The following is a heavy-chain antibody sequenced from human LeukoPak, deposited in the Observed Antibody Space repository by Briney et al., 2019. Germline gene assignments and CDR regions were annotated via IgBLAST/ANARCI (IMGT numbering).Heavy chain of an antibody. CDR3: SGRDSSRSPRAY. CDR1: GLTFTDFW. D-gene: IGHD2-2*01. CDR2: IKPDGNEK. Sequence: GGSLRLSCAASGLTFTDFWMNWVRLAPGRGLEWLANIKPDGNEKYYVQSVKGRFAISRDNAKNEVYLEMNSLRAEDTGVYYCSGRDSSRSPRAYWGQGTLVRVSS. V-gene: IGHV3-7*01. J-gene: IGHJ4*02.